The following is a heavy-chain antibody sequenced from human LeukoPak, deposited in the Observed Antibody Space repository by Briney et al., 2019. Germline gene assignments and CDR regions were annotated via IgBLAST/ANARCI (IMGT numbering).Heavy chain of an antibody. Sequence: PGGSLRLSCAASGFTFSSHGMNWVRQAPGKGLEWVSGISPSGGITYYTDSVKGRFTISRDNSKNTLYLQMNSLRAEDTAVYYCAKGLGSGSYSWGFDYWGQGTLVTVSS. CDR2: ISPSGGIT. CDR3: AKGLGSGSYSWGFDY. CDR1: GFTFSSHG. J-gene: IGHJ4*02. V-gene: IGHV3-23*01. D-gene: IGHD3-10*01.